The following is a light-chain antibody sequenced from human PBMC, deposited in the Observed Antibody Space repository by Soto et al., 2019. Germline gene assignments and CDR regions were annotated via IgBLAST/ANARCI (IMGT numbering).Light chain of an antibody. CDR2: KVS. J-gene: IGKJ2*01. Sequence: DVVMTQSPLSLPVTLGQPASISCRSSQSPEYSDGNTYLNWLQQRRGQSPRRLIYKVSNRDSGVRDRLSGSGSGTDFTLRISSVEAEDVGVYYCMQGTPRPYTFGQGTKLEIK. CDR1: QSPEYSDGNTY. CDR3: MQGTPRPYT. V-gene: IGKV2-30*01.